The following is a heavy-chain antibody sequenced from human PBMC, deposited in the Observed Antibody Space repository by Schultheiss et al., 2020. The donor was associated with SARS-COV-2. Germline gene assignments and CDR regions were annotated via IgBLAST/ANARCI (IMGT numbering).Heavy chain of an antibody. Sequence: SETLSLTCAVSGYSISNGYYWGWIRQPPGNGLEWIGEINHSGSTNYNPSLKSRVTISVDTSKNQFSLKLSSVTAADTAVYYCARGTERTTVTYVPPYYYYYGMDVWGQGTTVTVSS. J-gene: IGHJ6*02. CDR1: GYSISNGYY. V-gene: IGHV4-38-2*01. D-gene: IGHD4-17*01. CDR2: INHSGST. CDR3: ARGTERTTVTYVPPYYYYYGMDV.